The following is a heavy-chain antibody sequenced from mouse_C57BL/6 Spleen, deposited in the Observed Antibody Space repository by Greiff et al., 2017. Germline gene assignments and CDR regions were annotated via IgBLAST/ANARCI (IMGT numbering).Heavy chain of an antibody. J-gene: IGHJ3*01. CDR3: ARWRDGYYGGFAY. D-gene: IGHD2-3*01. Sequence: VQLQQSGPELVKPGASVKISCKASGYTFTDYYMNWVKQSHGKSLEWIGDINPKNGGTNYNQKFKGKATLTVAKSSSTAYMELRSLTSEDSAVYYCARWRDGYYGGFAYWGQGTLVTVSA. V-gene: IGHV1-26*01. CDR1: GYTFTDYY. CDR2: INPKNGGT.